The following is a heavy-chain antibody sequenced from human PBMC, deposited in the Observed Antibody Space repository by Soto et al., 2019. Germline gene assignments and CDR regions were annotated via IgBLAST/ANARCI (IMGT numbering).Heavy chain of an antibody. CDR3: VKVAAAGHFVY. V-gene: IGHV3-64D*08. D-gene: IGHD6-13*01. CDR1: GFTFSSYA. CDR2: ISSNGGRT. J-gene: IGHJ4*02. Sequence: PGGSLRLSCSASGFTFSSYAMHWVRQAPGKGLEYVSAISSNGGRTYYADSVKGRFTISRDNSKNTQYLQMSSLRAEDTAVYYCVKVAAAGHFVYWGQRPLVTVSS.